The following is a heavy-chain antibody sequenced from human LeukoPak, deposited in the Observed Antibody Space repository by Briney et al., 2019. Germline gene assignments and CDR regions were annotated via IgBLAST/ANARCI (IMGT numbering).Heavy chain of an antibody. Sequence: PGGSLRLSCAASGFTFSGYWMSWVRQAPGKGLEWVANIKQDGSEKYYVDSVKGRFTISRDNAKNSLYLQMNSLSAEDTAVYYCARGLFDYWGQGTLVTVSS. CDR3: ARGLFDY. V-gene: IGHV3-7*01. CDR1: GFTFSGYW. CDR2: IKQDGSEK. J-gene: IGHJ4*02. D-gene: IGHD2-21*01.